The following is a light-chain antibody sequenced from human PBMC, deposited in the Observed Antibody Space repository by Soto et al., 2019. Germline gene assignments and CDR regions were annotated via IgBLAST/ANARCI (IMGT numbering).Light chain of an antibody. V-gene: IGKV3-20*01. CDR2: GAS. CDR3: HQYRSSPLT. CDR1: QSVSSNF. Sequence: EIVLTQSPGTLSLSPGDRATLSCRASQSVSSNFLAWYQQKPGQAPRLLIYGASIRATGIPDRFSGSGSGTDFTLTIRRLEPEDFAMYFCHQYRSSPLTFGQGTKVEIK. J-gene: IGKJ1*01.